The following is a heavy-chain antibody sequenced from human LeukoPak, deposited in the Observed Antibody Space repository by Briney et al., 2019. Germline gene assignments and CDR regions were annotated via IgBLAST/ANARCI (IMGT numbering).Heavy chain of an antibody. CDR1: GGSISSYY. CDR3: ARLKCISTTCPSRYVMDV. CDR2: IYYSGST. V-gene: IGHV4-59*01. Sequence: SETLSLTCSVSGGSISSYYWSWIRQPPGKGLEYIGYIYYSGSTNYNPSLKSRVTISVDTSKDQFSLNLTSVTAADTAVYYCARLKCISTTCPSRYVMDVWGQGATVTVSS. D-gene: IGHD2-2*01. J-gene: IGHJ6*02.